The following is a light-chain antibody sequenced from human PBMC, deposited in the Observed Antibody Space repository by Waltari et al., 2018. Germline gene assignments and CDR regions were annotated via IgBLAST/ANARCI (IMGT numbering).Light chain of an antibody. CDR3: QPYVRLPAT. J-gene: IGKJ1*01. Sequence: EIVFTQSPGSLSSSPGERVTLSCRASQSVSRALAWYQQKPGQAPRLLIFGASNRATGIPDRFSGSGSETDFSLTISRLEPEDFAVYYYQPYVRLPATFGRGTKVEIK. CDR2: GAS. CDR1: QSVSRA. V-gene: IGKV3-20*01.